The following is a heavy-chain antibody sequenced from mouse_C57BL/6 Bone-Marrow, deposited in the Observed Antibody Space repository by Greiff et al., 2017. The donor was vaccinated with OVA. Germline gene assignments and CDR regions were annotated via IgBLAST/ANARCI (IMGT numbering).Heavy chain of an antibody. CDR3: AREHSSYAMDY. Sequence: VKLQESGAELARPGASVKLSCKASGYTFTSYGISWVKQRTGQGLEWIGEIYPRSGNTYYNEKFKGKATLTADKSSSTAYMELRSLTSEDSAVYFCAREHSSYAMDYWGQGTSVTVSS. J-gene: IGHJ4*01. CDR2: IYPRSGNT. CDR1: GYTFTSYG. V-gene: IGHV1-81*01. D-gene: IGHD1-1*01.